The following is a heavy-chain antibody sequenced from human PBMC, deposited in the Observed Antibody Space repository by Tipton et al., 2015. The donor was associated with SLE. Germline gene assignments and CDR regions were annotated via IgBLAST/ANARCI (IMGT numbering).Heavy chain of an antibody. J-gene: IGHJ4*02. CDR3: ARVDGAYDQYYLDY. CDR1: GGSISSRNYC. Sequence: TLSLTCSVSGGSISSRNYCWGWIRQPPRKGLEWLGTFCYSGSTYYNPSLKSRVTISVDTSKNHFSLNLTSVTAADTAVYYCARVDGAYDQYYLDYWGQGTLVTVSS. D-gene: IGHD4-17*01. V-gene: IGHV4-39*07. CDR2: FCYSGST.